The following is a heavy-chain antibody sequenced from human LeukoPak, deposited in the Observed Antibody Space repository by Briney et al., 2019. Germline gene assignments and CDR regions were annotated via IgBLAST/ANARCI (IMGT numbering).Heavy chain of an antibody. J-gene: IGHJ5*02. CDR3: AREQHRFDWLLLADNWFDP. Sequence: SETLSLTCFVSSGSIGNHYYNWIRQPAGKGLEWIGRIYPGGSTNYNPSLTSRVTMSADTSKKQFSLNLSSVTAADTAVYYCAREQHRFDWLLLADNWFDPWGQGTLVTVSS. CDR1: SGSIGNHY. CDR2: IYPGGST. D-gene: IGHD3-9*01. V-gene: IGHV4-4*07.